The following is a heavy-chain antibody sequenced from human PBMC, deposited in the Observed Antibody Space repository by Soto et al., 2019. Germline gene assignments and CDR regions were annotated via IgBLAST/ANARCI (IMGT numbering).Heavy chain of an antibody. Sequence: QVQLVQSGAEVKKPGASVKVSCKASGYTFTSYGISWVRQAPGQGLEWIGWISANVGNTNYAQNLQGRLTMTTDTSTNTAYMELRSLTSDDTAVYYCARDLAVPTTTGGPAFWGQGTLVTVSS. V-gene: IGHV1-18*04. D-gene: IGHD1-26*01. J-gene: IGHJ4*02. CDR2: ISANVGNT. CDR3: ARDLAVPTTTGGPAF. CDR1: GYTFTSYG.